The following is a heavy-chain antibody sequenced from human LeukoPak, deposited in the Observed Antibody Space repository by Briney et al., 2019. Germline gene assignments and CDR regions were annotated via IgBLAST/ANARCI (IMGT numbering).Heavy chain of an antibody. Sequence: GGSLRLSCAASGFTFSSYWMNWVRQAPGKGLVWVSRIASDGSSTTYADSVKGRFSISKDNAKNTVYLQMNNLRAEDTAVYYCVSFYETYWGRGTLVTVSS. CDR2: IASDGSST. CDR3: VSFYETY. V-gene: IGHV3-74*01. J-gene: IGHJ4*02. D-gene: IGHD2-2*01. CDR1: GFTFSSYW.